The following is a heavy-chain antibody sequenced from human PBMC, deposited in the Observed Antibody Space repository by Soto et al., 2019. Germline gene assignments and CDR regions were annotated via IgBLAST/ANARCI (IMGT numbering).Heavy chain of an antibody. CDR3: SADHPHMAMGWPV. CDR2: IVVVSGST. J-gene: IGHJ6*02. D-gene: IGHD1-26*01. V-gene: IGHV1-58*02. Sequence: SVKVSCKASGFDFGSFGIQFLRQTRGRGLEWIGWIVVVSGSTNYARHFQGRVAISRDMSSSTAYLDLYDLKSDDTAVYFCSADHPHMAMGWPVWGQGTTVTGSS. CDR1: GFDFGSFG.